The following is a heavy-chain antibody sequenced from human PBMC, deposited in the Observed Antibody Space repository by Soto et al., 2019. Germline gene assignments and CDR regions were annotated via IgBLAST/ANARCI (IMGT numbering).Heavy chain of an antibody. Sequence: ASVKGSCKASGYTLTGYYMHWVRQAPGQGLEWMGWINPNSGGTNYAQKFQGWVTMTRDTSISTAYMELSRLRSDDTAVYYWARSIAVACRNCFDPWGQGTLVTVSS. CDR3: ARSIAVACRNCFDP. CDR1: GYTLTGYY. CDR2: INPNSGGT. D-gene: IGHD6-19*01. V-gene: IGHV1-2*04. J-gene: IGHJ5*02.